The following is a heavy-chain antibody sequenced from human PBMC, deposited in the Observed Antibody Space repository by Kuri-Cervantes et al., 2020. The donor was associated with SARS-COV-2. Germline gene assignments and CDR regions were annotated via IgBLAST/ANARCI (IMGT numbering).Heavy chain of an antibody. CDR1: GVSVSGGTYY. V-gene: IGHV4-61*02. J-gene: IGHJ6*03. D-gene: IGHD3-10*01. CDR2: IYTSGST. Sequence: SETLSLTCAVSGVSVSGGTYYWAWIRQPAGKGLEWIGRIYTSGSTNYNPSLKSRVTMSVDTSKNQFSLKLSSVTAADTAVYYCAREVLLWFGELSYMDVWGKGTTVTVSS. CDR3: AREVLLWFGELSYMDV.